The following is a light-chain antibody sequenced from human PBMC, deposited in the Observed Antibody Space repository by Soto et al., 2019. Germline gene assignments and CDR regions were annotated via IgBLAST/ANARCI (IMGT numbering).Light chain of an antibody. CDR2: DVS. CDR3: SSYTSSTTYV. V-gene: IGLV2-14*01. J-gene: IGLJ1*01. Sequence: SVLTHAASVSASPGQSIAISCTGSSSDVGGYNYVSWYQQHPGKAPKLMIYDVSNRPSGVSNRFSGSKSGNTASLTISGLQAEDEADYYCSSYTSSTTYVFGAGTKVTVL. CDR1: SSDVGGYNY.